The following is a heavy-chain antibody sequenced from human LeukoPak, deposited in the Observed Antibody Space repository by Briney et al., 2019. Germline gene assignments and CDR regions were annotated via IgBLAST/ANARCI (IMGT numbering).Heavy chain of an antibody. V-gene: IGHV4-4*02. D-gene: IGHD6-13*01. CDR3: ASGGSSSWYRWFDP. J-gene: IGHJ5*02. Sequence: SGTLSLTCAVSGGSISSSNWWSWVRQPPGKGLEWIGEIYHSGSTNYNPSLKSRVTISADTPKNQFSLKLSSVTATDTAVYYCASGGSSSWYRWFDPWGQGTLVTVSS. CDR2: IYHSGST. CDR1: GGSISSSNW.